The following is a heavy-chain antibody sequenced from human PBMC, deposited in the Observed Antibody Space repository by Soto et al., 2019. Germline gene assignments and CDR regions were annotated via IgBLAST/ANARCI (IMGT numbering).Heavy chain of an antibody. D-gene: IGHD3-10*01. J-gene: IGHJ4*02. V-gene: IGHV4-34*01. Sequence: SETLSLTCAVYGGSFSDYFWTWIRQPPGKGLERIGEINHSGSTNYNPSLKSRVTISVDTSKNQFSLKLSSVTAADTAVYYCGDAYGWGSYPARGGRGTLVTVPS. CDR3: GDAYGWGSYPAR. CDR2: INHSGST. CDR1: GGSFSDYF.